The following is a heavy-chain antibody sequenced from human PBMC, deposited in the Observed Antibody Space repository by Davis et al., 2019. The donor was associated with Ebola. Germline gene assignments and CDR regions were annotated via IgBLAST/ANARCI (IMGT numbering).Heavy chain of an antibody. CDR2: LGDRT. CDR1: GFPFSNAW. Sequence: GESLKISCAASGFPFSNAWMNWVRRAPGKGLEWVSSLGDRTYYADSVKGRFTISRDNSKNTLYLQMSSLRVEDTAIYYCARDSHHFYYGLDVWGQGTTVTVSS. J-gene: IGHJ6*02. V-gene: IGHV3-53*01. CDR3: ARDSHHFYYGLDV.